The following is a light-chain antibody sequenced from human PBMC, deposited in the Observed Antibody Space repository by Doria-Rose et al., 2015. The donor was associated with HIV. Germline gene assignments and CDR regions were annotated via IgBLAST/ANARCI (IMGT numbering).Light chain of an antibody. CDR3: QQYGTSRGT. J-gene: IGKJ5*01. V-gene: IGKV3-20*01. CDR2: DAS. CDR1: LRAMSSS. Sequence: TQSPGTLSMSPGDRATLSCTASLRAMSSSFAWDQQKPGQAPRLLIYDASTRATGIPDRFSGSGSGTDFTLTISRLEPEDVAVYYCQQYGTSRGTFGQGTRLEIK.